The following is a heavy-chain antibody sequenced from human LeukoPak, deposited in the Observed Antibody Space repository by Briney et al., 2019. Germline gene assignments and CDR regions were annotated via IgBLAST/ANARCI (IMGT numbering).Heavy chain of an antibody. CDR3: ARQYERTLRLVH. D-gene: IGHD4-17*01. V-gene: IGHV3-53*01. J-gene: IGHJ5*02. CDR1: GFSVSDNY. Sequence: GGSLRLSCAASGFSVSDNYMTWVRQAPGKGLEWVSVIYSGGNTYYADSVKGRFTISRDNSKNTLYLQMKSLRAEDTAVYYCARQYERTLRLVHWGQGTLVTVSS. CDR2: IYSGGNT.